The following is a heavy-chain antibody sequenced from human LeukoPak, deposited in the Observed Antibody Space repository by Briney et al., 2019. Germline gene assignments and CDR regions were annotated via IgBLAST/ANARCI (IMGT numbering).Heavy chain of an antibody. CDR2: IYSGGST. J-gene: IGHJ4*02. CDR3: ARLYYGSGTTNDY. Sequence: GGPLRLSCAASGFTVSSNYMSWVRQAPGKGLEWVSVIYSGGSTYYADSVKGRFTISRDNSKNTLYLQMNSLRAEDTAVYYCARLYYGSGTTNDYWGQGTLVTVSS. D-gene: IGHD3-10*01. CDR1: GFTVSSNY. V-gene: IGHV3-66*04.